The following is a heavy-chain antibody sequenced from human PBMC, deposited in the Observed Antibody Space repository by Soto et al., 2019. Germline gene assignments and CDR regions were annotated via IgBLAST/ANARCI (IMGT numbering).Heavy chain of an antibody. CDR2: IWYDGSNK. J-gene: IGHJ4*02. Sequence: QVQLVESGGGVVQPGRSLRLSCAASGFTFSSYGMHWVRQAPGKGLEWVAVIWYDGSNKYYADSVKGRFTISRDNSKNTLYLQMNSLRAEDTAVYYCARVSRTYSSSWWLLYWGQGTLVTVSS. D-gene: IGHD6-13*01. CDR3: ARVSRTYSSSWWLLY. CDR1: GFTFSSYG. V-gene: IGHV3-33*01.